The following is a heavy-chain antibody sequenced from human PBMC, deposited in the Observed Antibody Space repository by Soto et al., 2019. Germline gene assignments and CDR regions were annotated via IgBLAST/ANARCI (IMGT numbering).Heavy chain of an antibody. Sequence: EVQLLESGGGLVQPGGSLRLSCAASGFTFSSYAMSWVRQAPGKGLEWVSAISGSGGSTHYADSVKGRFTISRDNSKNTLYLQMNSLRAEDTAVYYCAKDKRVTTEDYYYYYGMDVWGQGTTVTVSS. J-gene: IGHJ6*02. CDR3: AKDKRVTTEDYYYYYGMDV. V-gene: IGHV3-23*01. CDR1: GFTFSSYA. D-gene: IGHD4-4*01. CDR2: ISGSGGST.